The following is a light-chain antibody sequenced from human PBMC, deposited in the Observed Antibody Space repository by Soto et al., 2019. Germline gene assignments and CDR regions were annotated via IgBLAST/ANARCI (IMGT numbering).Light chain of an antibody. CDR2: DIS. J-gene: IGKJ3*01. V-gene: IGKV3-11*01. CDR1: QSVTSN. CDR3: QQRATWPPLIT. Sequence: EIVLTQSPATLSLSPGERATLSCRTSQSVTSNFACYQQKPGQAPSLLIYDISNRATAIPDRFSGSGAGTDFTLTISSLELEDFAVYYCQQRATWPPLITVGPGTKVEIK.